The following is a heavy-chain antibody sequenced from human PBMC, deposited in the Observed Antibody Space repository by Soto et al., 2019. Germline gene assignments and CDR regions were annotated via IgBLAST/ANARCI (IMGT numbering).Heavy chain of an antibody. V-gene: IGHV1-2*04. D-gene: IGHD3-3*01. J-gene: IGHJ6*02. CDR1: RYAFTGYS. CDR2: INPNSGGT. CDR3: ARGAPNYDFWSGYLYGMDV. Sequence: ASVKGSWKASRYAFTGYSMHLGRQAPEQGLEWMGLINPNSGGTHYAQKFQGWFTMTRDTSISTAYMELSRLRGDDTAVYYCARGAPNYDFWSGYLYGMDVWGQGTTVTVSS.